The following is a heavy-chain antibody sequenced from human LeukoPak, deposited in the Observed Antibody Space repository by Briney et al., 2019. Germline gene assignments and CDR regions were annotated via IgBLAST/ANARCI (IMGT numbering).Heavy chain of an antibody. CDR1: GFTFSSYA. CDR3: AKDDAWLRYQY. CDR2: FSGSGGST. V-gene: IGHV3-23*01. D-gene: IGHD3-9*01. Sequence: PGGSLRLSCAVSGFTFSSYAMSWVRQAPGKGLEWVSAFSGSGGSTYYADSVKGRFTISRDNSKNTLDLQMNSLRAEDTAVYYCAKDDAWLRYQYWGQGTLVTVSS. J-gene: IGHJ4*02.